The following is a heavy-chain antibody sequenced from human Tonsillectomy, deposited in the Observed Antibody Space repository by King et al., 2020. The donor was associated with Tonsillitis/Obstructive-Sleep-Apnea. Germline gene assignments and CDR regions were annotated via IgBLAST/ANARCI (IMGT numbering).Heavy chain of an antibody. CDR1: GYTFSTYY. D-gene: IGHD3-10*01. CDR2: IDPSGIIT. CDR3: TRALAYLVPGY. Sequence: AQLVQSGAEVKKPGASVKLSCKASGYTFSTYYMHWVRQAPGQGLEWMGVIDPSGIITTYAQTFQGRITMTWDTSTSTVYLALSSLTSEDTAVYYCTRALAYLVPGYWGLGTLVAVSS. V-gene: IGHV1-46*01. J-gene: IGHJ4*02.